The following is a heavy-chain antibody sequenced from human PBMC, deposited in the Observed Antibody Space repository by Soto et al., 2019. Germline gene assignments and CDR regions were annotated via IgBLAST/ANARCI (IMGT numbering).Heavy chain of an antibody. Sequence: EVQLLESGGGLVQPGGSLRLSCAASGFTFSSYAMHWVRQAPGKGLEWVSTTSNTYSTYYADSVKGRFTISRDHSKNTLFLQMNSLRAEDTAVYYCARWDYWGQGTLVTGSS. CDR1: GFTFSSYA. V-gene: IGHV3-23*01. J-gene: IGHJ4*02. CDR3: ARWDY. CDR2: TSNTYST.